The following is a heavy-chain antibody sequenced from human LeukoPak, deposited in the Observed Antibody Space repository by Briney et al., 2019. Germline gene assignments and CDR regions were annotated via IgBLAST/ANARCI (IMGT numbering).Heavy chain of an antibody. D-gene: IGHD1-14*01. Sequence: TLSLTCTVSGGSISSYYWSWIRQPPGKALEWLARIDWDGDTYYNTFLRTRLTISKDTSKNQVVLTMTNMDPVDTGTYYCARMFRPASYNYFDPWGQGTLVTVSS. J-gene: IGHJ5*02. V-gene: IGHV2-70*11. CDR3: ARMFRPASYNYFDP. CDR1: GGSISSYY. CDR2: IDWDGDT.